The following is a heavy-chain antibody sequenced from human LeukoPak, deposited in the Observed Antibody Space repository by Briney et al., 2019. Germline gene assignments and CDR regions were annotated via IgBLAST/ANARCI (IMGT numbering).Heavy chain of an antibody. CDR3: ARATYGYFDY. Sequence: GSLRLSCAASGFTVSSNYMSWVRQAPGEGLEWVSVIYSGGSTYYPASVKGRFTISRDNSKNTLYLQMNSLRAEDTAVYYCARATYGYFDYWGQGTLVTVSS. V-gene: IGHV3-53*01. D-gene: IGHD2-21*01. CDR2: IYSGGST. J-gene: IGHJ4*02. CDR1: GFTVSSNY.